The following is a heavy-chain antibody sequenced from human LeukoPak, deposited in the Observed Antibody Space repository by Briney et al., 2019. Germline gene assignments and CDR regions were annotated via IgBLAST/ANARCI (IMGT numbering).Heavy chain of an antibody. D-gene: IGHD2-2*01. CDR3: AKSRESYWVPEFDY. Sequence: GGSLRLSCAASGFTFSSYGMSWVRQAPGKGLEWVSAISGSGGSTYYADSVKGRFTISRDSSKNTLYLQMNSLRAEDTAVYYCAKSRESYWVPEFDYWGQGTLVTVSS. CDR2: ISGSGGST. CDR1: GFTFSSYG. J-gene: IGHJ4*02. V-gene: IGHV3-23*01.